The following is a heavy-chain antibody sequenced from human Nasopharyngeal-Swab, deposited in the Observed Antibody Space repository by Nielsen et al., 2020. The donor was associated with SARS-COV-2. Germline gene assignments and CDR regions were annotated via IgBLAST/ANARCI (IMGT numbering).Heavy chain of an antibody. J-gene: IGHJ4*02. D-gene: IGHD6-13*01. CDR1: GFTFSSYW. CDR3: ARSSSWALEY. V-gene: IGHV3-74*01. CDR2: ISPGDGSST. Sequence: GGSLRLSCAASGFTFSSYWMHWVRHAPGKGLMDVSYISPGDGSSTNYADSVKGRFTISRDNAKNTLYLQMNTLRAEDTAVYYCARSSSWALEYWGQGTPVTVSA.